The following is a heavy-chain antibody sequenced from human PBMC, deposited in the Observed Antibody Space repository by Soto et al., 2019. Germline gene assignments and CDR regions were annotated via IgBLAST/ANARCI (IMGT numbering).Heavy chain of an antibody. CDR1: GFTFSSYA. CDR2: ISGSGGST. D-gene: IGHD6-19*01. J-gene: IGHJ3*02. Sequence: VGSLRLSCAASGFTFSSYAMSWVRQAPGKGLEWVSAISGSGGSTYYADSVKGRFTISRDNSKNTLYLQMNSLRAEDTAVYYCAKDWSSSGGRGAVNDAFDIWGQGTMVTVSS. CDR3: AKDWSSSGGRGAVNDAFDI. V-gene: IGHV3-23*01.